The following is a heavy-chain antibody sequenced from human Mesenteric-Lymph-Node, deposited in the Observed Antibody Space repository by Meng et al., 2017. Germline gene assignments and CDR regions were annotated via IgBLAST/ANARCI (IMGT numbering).Heavy chain of an antibody. CDR2: IYYSGST. D-gene: IGHD2-21*02. V-gene: IGHV4-31*03. CDR1: GGSISSGGYC. Sequence: VLMQESDPVLVKPSQTLSLAFTVSGGSISSGGYCWSWIRQHPGKCLEWIGYIYYSGSTYYNPSLKSRVTISVDTSKNQFSLKLSSVTAADTAVYYXARSGGDDGNWFDPWGQGTLVTVSS. CDR3: ARSGGDDGNWFDP. J-gene: IGHJ5*02.